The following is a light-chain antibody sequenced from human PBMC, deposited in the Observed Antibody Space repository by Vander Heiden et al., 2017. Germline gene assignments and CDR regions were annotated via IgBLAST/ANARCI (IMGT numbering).Light chain of an antibody. J-gene: IGLJ2*01. CDR2: QHN. CDR3: QAWDSSIVV. V-gene: IGLV3-1*01. CDR1: QLGDKY. Sequence: SYELTQPPSVSVSPGQTASITCSGDQLGDKYSCWYQQKPGKSPVMVIEQHNKRTSGFPVRFSGSHSGATATLAISGTQAVDEDDYYCQAWDSSIVVFGGGTKLTVL.